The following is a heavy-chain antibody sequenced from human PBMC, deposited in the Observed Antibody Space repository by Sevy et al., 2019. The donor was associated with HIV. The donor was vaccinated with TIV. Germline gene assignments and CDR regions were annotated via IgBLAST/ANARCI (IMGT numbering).Heavy chain of an antibody. CDR2: ISYEGSNK. D-gene: IGHD6-19*01. V-gene: IGHV3-30*18. CDR1: GFTFSSYG. Sequence: GGSLRLSCAASGFTFSSYGMHWVRQAPGKGLEWVAVISYEGSNKYYADSVKGRFTVSRDNSKNTLYLQMNSLRADDTAVYYCANSIAVAGVTSVDYYYYGMDVWGQGTTVTVSS. CDR3: ANSIAVAGVTSVDYYYYGMDV. J-gene: IGHJ6*02.